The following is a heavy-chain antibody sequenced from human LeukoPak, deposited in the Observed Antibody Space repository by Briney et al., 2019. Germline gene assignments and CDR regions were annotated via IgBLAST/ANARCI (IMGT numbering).Heavy chain of an antibody. CDR3: ARGDYGDYAGNSLKYYYYGMDF. CDR2: INHSGCT. V-gene: IGHV4-34*01. Sequence: SETLSLTCAVCGGFFRCYYWHWMRQPPAKGLEGMGEINHSGCTNYNPSLKSGVAISVDTSKNQFSLKLIYVTATDTAVYYCARGDYGDYAGNSLKYYYYGMDFWGQGTTVTVSS. D-gene: IGHD4-17*01. CDR1: GGFFRCYY. J-gene: IGHJ6*02.